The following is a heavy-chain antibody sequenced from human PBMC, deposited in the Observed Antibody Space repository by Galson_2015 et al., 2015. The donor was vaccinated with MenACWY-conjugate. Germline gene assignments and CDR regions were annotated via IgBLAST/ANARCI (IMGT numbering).Heavy chain of an antibody. CDR1: GYSFTTYW. V-gene: IGHV5-51*01. J-gene: IGHJ6*02. D-gene: IGHD1-26*01. CDR2: ISPGDSNT. Sequence: QSGAEVKKPGESLKISCKTTGYSFTTYWIAWVRQMPGTGLEWMGLISPGDSNTRYSPSFQGQVTLSADKSITTAYLQWSSLKASDTAMYYCARHPPGGRGMDVWGQGTTVTVSS. CDR3: ARHPPGGRGMDV.